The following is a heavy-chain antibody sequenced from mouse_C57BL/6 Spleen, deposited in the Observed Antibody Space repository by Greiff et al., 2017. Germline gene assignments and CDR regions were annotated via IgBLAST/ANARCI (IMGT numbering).Heavy chain of an antibody. J-gene: IGHJ3*01. D-gene: IGHD2-3*01. CDR2: IDPETGGT. Sequence: VKLMESGAELVRPGASVTLSCKASGYTFTDYEMHWVKQTPVHGLEWIGAIDPETGGTAYNQKFKGKAILTADKSSSTAYMELRSLTSEDSAVYYCTRSYDGYYVWFAYWGQGTLVTVSA. CDR1: GYTFTDYE. V-gene: IGHV1-15*01. CDR3: TRSYDGYYVWFAY.